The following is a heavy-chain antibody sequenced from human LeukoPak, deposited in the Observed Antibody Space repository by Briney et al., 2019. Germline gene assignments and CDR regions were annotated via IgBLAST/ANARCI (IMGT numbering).Heavy chain of an antibody. D-gene: IGHD3-22*01. Sequence: GGSLRLSCAASGFTFSSHAMSWVRQAPGKGLAWVSAISDRGANTYYADSVKGRLTISRDNSKNTLYLQMNSLRAEDTAIYYCVKDMEYYYDSSDYSPYYSYYMDVWGKGTTVTVSS. CDR2: ISDRGANT. V-gene: IGHV3-23*01. CDR1: GFTFSSHA. CDR3: VKDMEYYYDSSDYSPYYSYYMDV. J-gene: IGHJ6*03.